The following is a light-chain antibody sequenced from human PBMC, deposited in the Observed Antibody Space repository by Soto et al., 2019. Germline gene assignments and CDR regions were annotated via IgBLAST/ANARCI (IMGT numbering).Light chain of an antibody. CDR2: DVT. Sequence: QSALTQPASVSGSPGQSITISCTGTSSDVGAYNSVSWCQHHPAKAPKLMIYDVTNRPSGVFNLFSGSKSGNTASQTITGLQAEDEADYYCSSYTSSMTYVFGSGTKVTVL. J-gene: IGLJ1*01. CDR1: SSDVGAYNS. CDR3: SSYTSSMTYV. V-gene: IGLV2-14*03.